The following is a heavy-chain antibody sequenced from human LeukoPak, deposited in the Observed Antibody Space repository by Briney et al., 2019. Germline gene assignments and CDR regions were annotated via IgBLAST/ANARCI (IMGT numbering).Heavy chain of an antibody. D-gene: IGHD3-22*01. J-gene: IGHJ6*03. CDR2: INPSGST. CDR3: ARGRHDITMIVVVMTSVSYYLDV. CDR1: GGSFSGYH. Sequence: SETLSLTCAVYGGSFSGYHWTWIRQSPGKGLEWIGDINPSGSTYYNPSLKGRLTISVDTSKNQFSLKLRSVTAADTAVYYCARGRHDITMIVVVMTSVSYYLDVWGKGTTVTVS. V-gene: IGHV4-34*01.